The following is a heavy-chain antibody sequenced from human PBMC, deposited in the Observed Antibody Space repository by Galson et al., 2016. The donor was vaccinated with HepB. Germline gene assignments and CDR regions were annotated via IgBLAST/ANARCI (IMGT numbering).Heavy chain of an antibody. J-gene: IGHJ4*02. CDR3: ATDPIVGVPDYFDY. D-gene: IGHD1-26*01. Sequence: SLRLSCAVSGFTFSNYAMHWVRQAPGKGLEWVAVTDGTNKYYADSVKGRFTISRDDSKSTLYLQIDRLRAEGTAVYYCATDPIVGVPDYFDYWGQGTLVTVSS. CDR1: GFTFSNYA. CDR2: TDGTNK. V-gene: IGHV3-30-3*01.